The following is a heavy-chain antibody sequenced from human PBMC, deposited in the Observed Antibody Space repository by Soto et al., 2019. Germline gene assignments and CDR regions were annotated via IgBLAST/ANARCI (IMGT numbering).Heavy chain of an antibody. Sequence: GGSLRLSCAASGFTFSSYAMSWVRQAPGKGLEWVSAISGSGGSTYYADSVKGRFTISRDNSKNTLYLQMNSLRAEDTAVYYCAKDLSTVDYGDYETLGFDYWGQGTLVTSPQ. CDR2: ISGSGGST. CDR1: GFTFSSYA. V-gene: IGHV3-23*01. CDR3: AKDLSTVDYGDYETLGFDY. J-gene: IGHJ4*02. D-gene: IGHD4-17*01.